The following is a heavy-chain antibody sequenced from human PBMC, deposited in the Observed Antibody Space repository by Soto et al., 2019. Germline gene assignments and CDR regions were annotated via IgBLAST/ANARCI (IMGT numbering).Heavy chain of an antibody. Sequence: SETLSLTCTVSGGSISSGDYYWSWIRQPPGKGLEWIGYIYYTGSTYYNPSLKSRLTISVDTSKNQFSLKLTSVTAADTAVYFCARYQKGPFDYWGQGTLVTVSS. V-gene: IGHV4-30-4*01. CDR1: GGSISSGDYY. J-gene: IGHJ4*02. CDR3: ARYQKGPFDY. D-gene: IGHD2-2*01. CDR2: IYYTGST.